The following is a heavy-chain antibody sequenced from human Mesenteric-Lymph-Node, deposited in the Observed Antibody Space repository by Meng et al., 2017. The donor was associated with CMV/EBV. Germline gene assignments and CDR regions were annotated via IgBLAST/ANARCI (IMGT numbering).Heavy chain of an antibody. Sequence: GESLKISCAAYGFTFSNYAMSWVRQAPGKGLEWVSVVYSGDSRTYYADSVKGRFTISRDNSKNTLYLQMNSLRAEDTAVYYCAKHPLTPGQYGMDVWGQGTTVTVSS. CDR2: VYSGDSRT. CDR1: GFTFSNYA. V-gene: IGHV3-23*03. J-gene: IGHJ6*02. CDR3: AKHPLTPGQYGMDV.